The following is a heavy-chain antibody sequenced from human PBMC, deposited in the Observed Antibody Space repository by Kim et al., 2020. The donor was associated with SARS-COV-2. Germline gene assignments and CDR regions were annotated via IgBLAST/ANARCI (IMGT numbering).Heavy chain of an antibody. Sequence: IPALKSRVAISVDTSKNQFSLKLSSVTAADTAVYYCAGGRFGGYKYGMDVWGQGTTVTVSS. D-gene: IGHD3-16*01. V-gene: IGHV4-59*09. J-gene: IGHJ6*02. CDR3: AGGRFGGYKYGMDV.